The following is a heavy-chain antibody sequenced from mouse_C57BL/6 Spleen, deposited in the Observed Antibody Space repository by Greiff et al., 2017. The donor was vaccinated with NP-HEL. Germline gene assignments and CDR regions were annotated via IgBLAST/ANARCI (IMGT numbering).Heavy chain of an antibody. CDR1: GFTFSSYA. CDR2: ISSGGDYI. Sequence: EVMLVESGEGLVKPGGSLKLSCAASGFTFSSYAMSWVRQTPEKRLEWVAYISSGGDYIYYADTVKGRFTISRDNARNTLYLQMSSLKSEDTAMYYCTRDRYGSSPSYWYFDVWGTGTTVTVSS. D-gene: IGHD1-1*01. CDR3: TRDRYGSSPSYWYFDV. J-gene: IGHJ1*03. V-gene: IGHV5-9-1*02.